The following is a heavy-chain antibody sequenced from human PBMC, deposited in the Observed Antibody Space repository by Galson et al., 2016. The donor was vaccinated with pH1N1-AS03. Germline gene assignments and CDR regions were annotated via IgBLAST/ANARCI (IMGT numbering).Heavy chain of an antibody. CDR2: ITPVFGTT. CDR3: ARAGTLLHYFDY. CDR1: GGTLSNSG. Sequence: SVKVSCKASGGTLSNSGISWVRQAPGQGLEWMGRITPVFGTTNYAQKFQDRVSITADKSTSTAYMELSSLRSEDTAVDYCARAGTLLHYFDYWGQGTLVTVSS. D-gene: IGHD2/OR15-2a*01. V-gene: IGHV1-69*06. J-gene: IGHJ4*02.